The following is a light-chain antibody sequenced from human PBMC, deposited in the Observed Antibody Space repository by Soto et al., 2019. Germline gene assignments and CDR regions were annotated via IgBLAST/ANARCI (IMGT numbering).Light chain of an antibody. V-gene: IGLV2-14*01. CDR2: YVS. CDR3: SSYTSSSVV. CDR1: SSDVGGYNY. J-gene: IGLJ2*01. Sequence: QSALTQPASVSGSPGQSITISCTGTSSDVGGYNYVSWYQQHPGKAPKLMIYYVSNRPSGVSNRFSGSKSGNTASLTISGLQAEDDADYYCSSYTSSSVVFGGGTKLTVL.